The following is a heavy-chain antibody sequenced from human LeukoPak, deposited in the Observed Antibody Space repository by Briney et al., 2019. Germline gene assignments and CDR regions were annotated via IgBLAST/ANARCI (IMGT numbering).Heavy chain of an antibody. D-gene: IGHD3-10*01. CDR3: ARDDTYYFGSSPNRAFDI. J-gene: IGHJ3*02. CDR2: VDYSGNA. Sequence: PSQTLSLTCTVPGGSISSGNYYWSWLRQHPGKGLEWIGYVDYSGNAYYKPSLKSRATISIDTSKNQFSLKLSSVTAADSAVYYCARDDTYYFGSSPNRAFDIWGQGTMVTVSS. V-gene: IGHV4-31*03. CDR1: GGSISSGNYY.